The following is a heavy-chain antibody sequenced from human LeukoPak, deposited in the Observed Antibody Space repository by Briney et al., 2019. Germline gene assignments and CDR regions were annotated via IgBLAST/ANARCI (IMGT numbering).Heavy chain of an antibody. D-gene: IGHD3-10*01. CDR1: GFTFSSYA. J-gene: IGHJ4*02. Sequence: PGGSLRLSCAASGFTFSSYAMHWVRQAPGKGLEWVAVISYDGSNKYYADSVKGRFTISRDNSKNTLYLQMNSLRAEDTAVYYCASDYYGSGSYQSYWGQGTLVTVSS. CDR3: ASDYYGSGSYQSY. V-gene: IGHV3-30-3*01. CDR2: ISYDGSNK.